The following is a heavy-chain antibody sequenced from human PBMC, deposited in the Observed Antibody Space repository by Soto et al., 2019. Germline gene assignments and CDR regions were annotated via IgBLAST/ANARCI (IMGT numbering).Heavy chain of an antibody. J-gene: IGHJ6*02. Sequence: VKVSCKASGGTFSSYAISWVRQAPGQGLEWMGGIIPIFGTANYAQKFQGRVTITADESTSTAYMELSSLRSEDTAVYYCAKNSYGYDYYYGMDVWGQGTTVTVSS. CDR1: GGTFSSYA. V-gene: IGHV1-69*01. CDR2: IIPIFGTA. CDR3: AKNSYGYDYYYGMDV. D-gene: IGHD5-18*01.